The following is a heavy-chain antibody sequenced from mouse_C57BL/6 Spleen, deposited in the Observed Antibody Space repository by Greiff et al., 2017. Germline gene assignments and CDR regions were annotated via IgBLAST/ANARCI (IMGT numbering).Heavy chain of an antibody. J-gene: IGHJ4*01. CDR2: ISYDGSN. CDR3: ARADYGEAMDY. CDR1: GYSITSGYY. V-gene: IGHV3-6*01. D-gene: IGHD2-4*01. Sequence: EVQLQQSGPGLVKPSQSLSLTCSVTGYSITSGYYWNWIRQFPGNKLEWMGYISYDGSNNYNPSLKNRISITRDTSTNQFFLKWNSVTTEDTATYYCARADYGEAMDYWGQGTSVTVSS.